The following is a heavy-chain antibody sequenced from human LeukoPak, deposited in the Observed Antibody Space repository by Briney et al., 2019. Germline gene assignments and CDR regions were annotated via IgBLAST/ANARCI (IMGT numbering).Heavy chain of an antibody. Sequence: PSETLSLTCTVSGGSISSSSYYWGWIRQPPGKGLEWIGSIYYSGSTYCNPSLKSRVTISVDTSKNQFSLKLSSVTAADTAVYYCARIVVVAGNHMDVWGQGTTVTVSS. CDR1: GGSISSSSYY. D-gene: IGHD2-15*01. V-gene: IGHV4-39*01. CDR2: IYYSGST. CDR3: ARIVVVAGNHMDV. J-gene: IGHJ6*02.